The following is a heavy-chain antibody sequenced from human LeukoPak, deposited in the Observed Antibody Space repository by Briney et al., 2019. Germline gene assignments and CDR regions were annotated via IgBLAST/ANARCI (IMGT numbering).Heavy chain of an antibody. Sequence: GGSLRLSCAGSGFAFNGYWMSWVRQVPGKGLEWVAGINWTGGGTGYADSVKGRFTISRDNAKNSLYLQMNSLGAEDTAVYYCARAPPGSGSYYNPPYFDYWGQGTLVTVSS. J-gene: IGHJ4*02. D-gene: IGHD3-10*01. CDR3: ARAPPGSGSYYNPPYFDY. V-gene: IGHV3-20*04. CDR1: GFAFNGYW. CDR2: INWTGGGT.